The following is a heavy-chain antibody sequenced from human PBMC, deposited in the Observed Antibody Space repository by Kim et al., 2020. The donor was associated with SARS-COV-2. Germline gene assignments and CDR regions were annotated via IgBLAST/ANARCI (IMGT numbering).Heavy chain of an antibody. J-gene: IGHJ4*02. CDR1: GGSMNSYC. CDR3: AISNHTYRGFDY. CDR2: IPHSGYT. V-gene: IGHV4-59*01. D-gene: IGHD5-12*01. Sequence: SETLSLTCTVSGGSMNSYCWNWVRQIPGKGLEWIGYIPHSGYTNYDPSLRSRVTISADTSKNQFTLTLTSVTAADTAVYYCAISNHTYRGFDYWGQGTLVTVSS.